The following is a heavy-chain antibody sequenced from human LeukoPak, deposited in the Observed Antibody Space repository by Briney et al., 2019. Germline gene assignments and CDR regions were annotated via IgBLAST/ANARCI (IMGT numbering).Heavy chain of an antibody. J-gene: IGHJ4*02. D-gene: IGHD6-13*01. CDR3: ARGQLDY. V-gene: IGHV4-34*01. Sequence: GSLRLSCAASGFTFSSYEMNWVRQPPGKGLEWIGEINHSGSTNYNPSLKSRVTISVDTSKNQFSLKLSSVTAADTAVYYCARGQLDYWGQGTLVTVSS. CDR2: INHSGST. CDR1: GFTFSSYE.